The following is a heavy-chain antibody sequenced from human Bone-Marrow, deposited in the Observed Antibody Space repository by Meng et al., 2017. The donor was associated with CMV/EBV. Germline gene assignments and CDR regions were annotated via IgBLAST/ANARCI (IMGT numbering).Heavy chain of an antibody. V-gene: IGHV3-20*04. CDR3: ARGYSAYSGSYYFDY. Sequence: GESLKISCAASGFTFDDYGMSWVRQAPGKGLEWVSGINWNGGSTGYADSVKGRFTISRDNAKNSLYLQMNSLRAEDTALYYCARGYSAYSGSYYFDYWGQGPLVTVSS. J-gene: IGHJ4*02. D-gene: IGHD1-26*01. CDR1: GFTFDDYG. CDR2: INWNGGST.